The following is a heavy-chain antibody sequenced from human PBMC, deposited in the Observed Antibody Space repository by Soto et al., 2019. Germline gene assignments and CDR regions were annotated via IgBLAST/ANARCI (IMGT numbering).Heavy chain of an antibody. Sequence: GASVKVSCKASGGTFSSYAISWVRQAPGQGLEWMGGIIPIFGTANYAQKFQGRVTITADESTSTAYMELSSLRSEDTAVYYCARAPRADCSGGSCYSGTDYWGQGTLVTVS. CDR3: ARAPRADCSGGSCYSGTDY. D-gene: IGHD2-15*01. J-gene: IGHJ4*02. CDR1: GGTFSSYA. CDR2: IIPIFGTA. V-gene: IGHV1-69*13.